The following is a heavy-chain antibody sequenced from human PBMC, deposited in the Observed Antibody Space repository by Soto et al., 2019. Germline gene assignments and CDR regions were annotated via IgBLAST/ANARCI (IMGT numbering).Heavy chain of an antibody. CDR1: GFTFSSYA. V-gene: IGHV3-30-3*01. D-gene: IGHD2-8*02. CDR2: ISYDGSNK. CDR3: ARVKTTGYWYFDY. Sequence: QVQLVESGGGVVQPGRSLRLSCAASGFTFSSYAMHWVRQAPGKGLEWVAVISYDGSNKYYADSVKGRFTISSDNSKNTLYLQMNSLRAEDTAVYYCARVKTTGYWYFDYWGQGTLVTVSS. J-gene: IGHJ4*02.